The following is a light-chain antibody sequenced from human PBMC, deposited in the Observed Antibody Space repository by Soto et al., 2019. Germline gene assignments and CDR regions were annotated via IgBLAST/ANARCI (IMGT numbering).Light chain of an antibody. CDR1: SSDVGGYKF. CDR3: SSYTSSSTLEV. V-gene: IGLV2-14*01. CDR2: DVS. Sequence: QSALTQPASVSGSPGQSITISCTGTSSDVGGYKFVSWYQQHPGKAPKLMIYDVSNRPSGVSNRFSASKSGNTASLTISGLQAEDEADYYCSSYTSSSTLEVFGTGTKVTVL. J-gene: IGLJ1*01.